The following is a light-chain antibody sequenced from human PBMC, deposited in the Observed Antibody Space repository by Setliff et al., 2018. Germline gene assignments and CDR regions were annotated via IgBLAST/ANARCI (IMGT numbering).Light chain of an antibody. J-gene: IGLJ1*01. CDR1: SSNIGSNT. Sequence: QSALTQPPSASGTPGQRVTISCSGSSSNIGSNTVNWYRQFPGTAPKLLIYRNNQRPSGVPDRFSGSKSATSASLAISGLQAEDEADYYCAAWDDSLNGRYVLGTGTRAPS. CDR3: AAWDDSLNGRYV. CDR2: RNN. V-gene: IGLV1-44*01.